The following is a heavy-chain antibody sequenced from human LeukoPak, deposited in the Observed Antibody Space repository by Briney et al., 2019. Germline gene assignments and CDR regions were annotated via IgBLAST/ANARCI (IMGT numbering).Heavy chain of an antibody. CDR1: VGSFSGYY. V-gene: IGHV4-34*01. CDR2: INHSGST. CDR3: ARQREGYFDL. Sequence: PSETLSLTCAVYVGSFSGYYWSWIRQPPGKGLEWIGEINHSGSTNYNPSLKSRVSISVVTSKNQFSLKLSPVTAADTAVYYCARQREGYFDLWGRGTRVTVSS. J-gene: IGHJ2*01.